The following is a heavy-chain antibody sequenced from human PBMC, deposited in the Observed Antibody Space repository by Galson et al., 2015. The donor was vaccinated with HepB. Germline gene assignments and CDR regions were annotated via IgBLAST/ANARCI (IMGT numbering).Heavy chain of an antibody. CDR3: ASELSGAARQWENWFDP. J-gene: IGHJ5*02. Sequence: SVKVSCKASGGTFSSYAISWVRQAPGQGLEWMGGIIPIFGIANYAQKFQGRVTITADESTSTAYMELSSLRSEDTAVYYCASELSGAARQWENWFDPWGQGTLVTVSS. D-gene: IGHD6-6*01. CDR2: IIPIFGIA. CDR1: GGTFSSYA. V-gene: IGHV1-69*13.